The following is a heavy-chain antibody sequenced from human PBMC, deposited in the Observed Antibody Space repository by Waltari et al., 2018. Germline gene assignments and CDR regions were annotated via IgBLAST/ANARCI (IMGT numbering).Heavy chain of an antibody. J-gene: IGHJ2*01. CDR2: IKQDGSEK. Sequence: EVQLVESGGGLVQPGGSLRLSCAASGFTFSSYWMSWVRQAPGKGLEWVANIKQDGSEKYYVDSVKGRFTISRDNAKNSLYLQMNSLRAEDTAVYYCAREEAAAAFYWYFDLWGRGTLVTVSS. D-gene: IGHD6-13*01. V-gene: IGHV3-7*01. CDR3: AREEAAAAFYWYFDL. CDR1: GFTFSSYW.